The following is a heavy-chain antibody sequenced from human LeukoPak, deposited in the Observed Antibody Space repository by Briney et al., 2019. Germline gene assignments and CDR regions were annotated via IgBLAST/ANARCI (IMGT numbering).Heavy chain of an antibody. D-gene: IGHD6-19*01. J-gene: IGHJ4*02. Sequence: VASVKVSCKASGGTFSSYAISWVRQAPGQGLEWMGGIIPIFGTANYAQKFQGRVTITADESTSTAYMELSSLRSEDTAVYYCAREGSSGWESLDYWGQGTLVTVSS. CDR1: GGTFSSYA. V-gene: IGHV1-69*13. CDR3: AREGSSGWESLDY. CDR2: IIPIFGTA.